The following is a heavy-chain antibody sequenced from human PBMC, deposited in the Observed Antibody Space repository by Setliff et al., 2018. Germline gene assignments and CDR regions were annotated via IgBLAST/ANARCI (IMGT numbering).Heavy chain of an antibody. CDR2: ISGCGSRT. V-gene: IGHV3-23*01. CDR3: IRDTSGRDAFDI. D-gene: IGHD6-19*01. Sequence: PGGSLRLSCAASGFPFSSYAMTWVRKAPGKGLEWVSGISGCGSRTYYADSVKGRSTISRDNSQNTMYLQMNSLRAEDAAVYYCIRDTSGRDAFDIWGQGTMVTVSS. CDR1: GFPFSSYA. J-gene: IGHJ3*02.